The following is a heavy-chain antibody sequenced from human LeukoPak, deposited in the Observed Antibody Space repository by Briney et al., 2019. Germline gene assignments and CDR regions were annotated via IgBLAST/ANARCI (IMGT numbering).Heavy chain of an antibody. CDR1: GGSISSYY. Sequence: SETLSLTCTVSGGSISSYYWSWIRQPPGKGLEWIGYIYYSGSTNYNPSLKSRVTISVDTSKNQFSLKLSSVTAADTAVYYCAKLGSSGYSGIDYWGQGTLVTVSS. CDR3: AKLGSSGYSGIDY. J-gene: IGHJ4*02. D-gene: IGHD3-22*01. V-gene: IGHV4-59*08. CDR2: IYYSGST.